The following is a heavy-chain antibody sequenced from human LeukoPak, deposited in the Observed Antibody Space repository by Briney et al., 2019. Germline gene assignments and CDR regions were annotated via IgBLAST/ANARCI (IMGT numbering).Heavy chain of an antibody. Sequence: ASVKVSCKASGGTFRTFAISWVRQAPGQGLEWMGWINPNSGGTNYAQKFQGRVTMTRDTSISTAYMELSRLRSDDTAVYYCARGVSYYGSGSYYSDFDYWGQGTLVTVSS. CDR1: GGTFRTFA. J-gene: IGHJ4*02. CDR2: INPNSGGT. D-gene: IGHD3-10*01. V-gene: IGHV1-2*02. CDR3: ARGVSYYGSGSYYSDFDY.